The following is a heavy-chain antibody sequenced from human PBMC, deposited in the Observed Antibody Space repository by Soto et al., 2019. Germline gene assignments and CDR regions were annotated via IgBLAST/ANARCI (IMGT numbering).Heavy chain of an antibody. CDR3: AREGYCSSGSCALYSHEFFGMDV. CDR2: VSTYNENT. CDR1: RYSFARYG. D-gene: IGHD2-15*01. J-gene: IGHJ6*02. Sequence: WASVKVSCKASRYSFARYGMSWVRQAPGQGLEWMGWVSTYNENTKYAQKFQGRVTLTTDTSTSTAYMELRSLTSDDTAVYYCAREGYCSSGSCALYSHEFFGMDVWGQGTTVTVSS. V-gene: IGHV1-18*04.